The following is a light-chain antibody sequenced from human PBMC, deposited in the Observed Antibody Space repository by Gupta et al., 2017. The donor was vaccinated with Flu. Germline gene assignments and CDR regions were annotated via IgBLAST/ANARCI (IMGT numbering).Light chain of an antibody. CDR2: GAS. CDR3: QQDNNWPPLT. V-gene: IGKV3-15*01. Sequence: EIVMTHSPATLSASPGERATLSCRASQSVGSNLAWYQQKPGQAPRLLIYGASTRATAISVRFSGSGSGTEFTLTISSLQSEDFAVYYCQQDNNWPPLTFGGGTKVEIK. J-gene: IGKJ4*01. CDR1: QSVGSN.